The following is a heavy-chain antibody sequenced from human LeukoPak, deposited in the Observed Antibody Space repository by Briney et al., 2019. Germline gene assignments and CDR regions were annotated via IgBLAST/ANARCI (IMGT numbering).Heavy chain of an antibody. D-gene: IGHD5-24*01. CDR3: ARMRWLQSYYYYGMDV. V-gene: IGHV1-46*01. J-gene: IGHJ6*02. CDR2: INPSGGST. CDR1: GYTFTSYY. Sequence: GASVKVSRKASGYTFTSYYMHWVRQAPGQGLEWMGIINPSGGSTSYAQKFQGRVTMTRDTSTSTVYMELSSLRSEDTAVYYCARMRWLQSYYYYGMDVWGQGTTVTVSS.